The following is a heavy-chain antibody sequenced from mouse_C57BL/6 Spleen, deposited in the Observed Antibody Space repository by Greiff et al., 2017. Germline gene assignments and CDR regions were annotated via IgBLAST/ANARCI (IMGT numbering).Heavy chain of an antibody. CDR2: ISDGGSYT. CDR1: GFTFSSYA. D-gene: IGHD1-1*01. Sequence: EVQLVESGGGLVKPGGSLKLSCAASGFTFSSYAMSWVRQTPEKRLEWVATISDGGSYTYYPDNVKGRFTISRDNAKNNLYLQMSHLKSEDTAMYYCARDYGSPYYFDYWGQGTTLTVSS. J-gene: IGHJ2*01. CDR3: ARDYGSPYYFDY. V-gene: IGHV5-4*01.